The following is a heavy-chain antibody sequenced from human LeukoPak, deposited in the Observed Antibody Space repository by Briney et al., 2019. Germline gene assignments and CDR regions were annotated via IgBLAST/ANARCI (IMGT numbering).Heavy chain of an antibody. J-gene: IGHJ4*02. D-gene: IGHD2-21*02. CDR2: ISSSSSYI. CDR1: GFSFSSYV. V-gene: IGHV3-21*01. CDR3: ARVRVVTATRPGAFDY. Sequence: GGTLRLSCAASGFSFSSYVMSWVRQAPGKGLEWVSSISSSSSYIYYADSVKGRFTISRDNAKNSLYLQMNSLRAEDTAVYYCARVRVVTATRPGAFDYWGQGTLVTVSS.